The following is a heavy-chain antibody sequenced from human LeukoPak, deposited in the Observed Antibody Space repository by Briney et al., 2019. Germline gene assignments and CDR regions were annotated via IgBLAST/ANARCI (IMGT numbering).Heavy chain of an antibody. CDR1: GFTFRDYA. J-gene: IGHJ6*02. CDR2: ISGNGGST. CDR3: AMRPADCSSSSCPTINRYYYGMDV. Sequence: GGSLRLSCAASGFTFRDYAMSWVRQAPGKGLEWVSAISGNGGSTYYADSVKSRFTISRDNSKNTLHLQLNSLRDEDTAMYYCAMRPADCSSSSCPTINRYYYGMDVWGQGTTVIVSS. V-gene: IGHV3-23*01. D-gene: IGHD2-15*01.